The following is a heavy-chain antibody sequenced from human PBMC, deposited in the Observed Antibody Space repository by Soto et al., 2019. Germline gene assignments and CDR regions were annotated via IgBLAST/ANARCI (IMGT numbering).Heavy chain of an antibody. CDR1: GFTFSTYS. CDR3: ARTIWSGYFRADY. J-gene: IGHJ4*02. D-gene: IGHD3-3*01. CDR2: ISSSSST. V-gene: IGHV3-48*02. Sequence: EVQLVESGGGLVQPGGSLRLSCVASGFTFSTYSMNWVRQAPGKGLEWISYISSSSSTTYADSVKGRFTISRDNAKNSLYLQMNSLRDEDTAVYYCARTIWSGYFRADYWGQGTLVTVSS.